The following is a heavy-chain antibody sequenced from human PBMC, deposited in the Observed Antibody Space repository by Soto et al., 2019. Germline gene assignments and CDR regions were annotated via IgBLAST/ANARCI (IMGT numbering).Heavy chain of an antibody. D-gene: IGHD2-15*01. CDR1: GFFISSGNY. V-gene: IGHV4-38-2*01. CDR3: ARARWYDAFDV. J-gene: IGHJ3*01. CDR2: IFHGGNT. Sequence: SETLSLTCAVSGFFISSGNYWGWIRKPPGKGLEWIGSIFHGGNTYHNPSLKSRVTISVDMSKNQFSLKLNSVTAADTAVYYCARARWYDAFDVWGQGAVVTVSS.